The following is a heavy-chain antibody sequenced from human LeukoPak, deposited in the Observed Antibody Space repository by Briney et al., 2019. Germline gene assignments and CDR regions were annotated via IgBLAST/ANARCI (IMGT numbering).Heavy chain of an antibody. Sequence: PSETLSLTCAVYGWSFSGYYWSWIRQPPGKGLEWIGAINHSGSTNYNPSLKSRVTISVDTSKNQFSLKLSSVTAADTAVYYCARSRSTGFRRSDWFDPWGQGTLVTVSS. CDR3: ARSRSTGFRRSDWFDP. V-gene: IGHV4-34*01. CDR1: GWSFSGYY. J-gene: IGHJ5*02. CDR2: INHSGST. D-gene: IGHD1-14*01.